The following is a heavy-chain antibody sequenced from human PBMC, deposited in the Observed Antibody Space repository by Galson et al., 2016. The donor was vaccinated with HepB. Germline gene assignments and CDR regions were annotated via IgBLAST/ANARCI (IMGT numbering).Heavy chain of an antibody. CDR1: GFSLSNYGVG. CDR2: IYWDDDK. J-gene: IGHJ6*02. CDR3: SHSRRVALGRGANGYYIMGV. V-gene: IGHV2-5*02. Sequence: PALVKPTQTLTLTCTFSGFSLSNYGVGVGWVRQPPGKAPEWLAFIYWDDDKGYSPSLETRLSISKDTSKNQVVLTVTNRDHVDTVTYYCSHSRRVALGRGANGYYIMGVWGQGTVVSVSS. D-gene: IGHD3-10*01.